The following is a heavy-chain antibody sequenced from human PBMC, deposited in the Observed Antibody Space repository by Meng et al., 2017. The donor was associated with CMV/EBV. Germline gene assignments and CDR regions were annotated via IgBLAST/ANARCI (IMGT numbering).Heavy chain of an antibody. D-gene: IGHD6-6*01. J-gene: IGHJ4*02. CDR2: ISAYNGNT. V-gene: IGHV1-18*01. CDR1: GYTFTSYG. Sequence: ASVKVSCKASGYTFTSYGISWVRQAPGQGLEWMGWISAYNGNTNYAQKLQGRVTMTTDTSTSTAYMELRSLRSDDTAVYYRASSDGDSSSSILDYWGQGTLVTVSS. CDR3: ASSDGDSSSSILDY.